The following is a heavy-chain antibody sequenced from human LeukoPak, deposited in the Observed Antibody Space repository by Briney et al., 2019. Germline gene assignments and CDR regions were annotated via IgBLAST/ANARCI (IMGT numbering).Heavy chain of an antibody. J-gene: IGHJ4*02. Sequence: GGSLRLSCAASGFPLRNYAMNWVRQAPGKGLEWVSAISGSGGSTYYADSVKGRFTISRDNSKNTLYLQMNSLRAEDTAVYYCAKSARTDYADYWGQGTLVTVSS. D-gene: IGHD1-14*01. V-gene: IGHV3-23*01. CDR3: AKSARTDYADY. CDR1: GFPLRNYA. CDR2: ISGSGGST.